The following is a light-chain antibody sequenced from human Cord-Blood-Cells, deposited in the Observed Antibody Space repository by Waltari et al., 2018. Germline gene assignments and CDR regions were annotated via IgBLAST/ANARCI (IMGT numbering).Light chain of an antibody. CDR3: SSYTSSSTLVV. Sequence: QSALTQPASVSGSPGQSLTIPCTGTRSDVGGYNYVSWYQQHPGKAPKLMIYDVSNRPSGVSNRFSGSKSGNTASLTISGLQAEDEADYYCSSYTSSSTLVVFGGGTKLTVL. J-gene: IGLJ2*01. V-gene: IGLV2-14*01. CDR1: RSDVGGYNY. CDR2: DVS.